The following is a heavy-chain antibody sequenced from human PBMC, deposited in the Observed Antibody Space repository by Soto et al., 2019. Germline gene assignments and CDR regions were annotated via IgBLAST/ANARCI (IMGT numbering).Heavy chain of an antibody. Sequence: QVQLVESRGGVVQPGRSLRLSCAASEFTFSSYGMHWVRQAPGKGLEWVAVIWYDGSNKYYADSVKGRFTISRDNSKNTLYLQMNSLRAEDTAVYYCAREDYGSGSFDYWGQGTLVTVSS. CDR2: IWYDGSNK. J-gene: IGHJ4*02. D-gene: IGHD3-10*01. V-gene: IGHV3-33*01. CDR3: AREDYGSGSFDY. CDR1: EFTFSSYG.